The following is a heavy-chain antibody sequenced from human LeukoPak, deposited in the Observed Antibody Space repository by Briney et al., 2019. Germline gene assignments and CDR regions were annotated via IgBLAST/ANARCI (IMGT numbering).Heavy chain of an antibody. D-gene: IGHD1-1*01. J-gene: IGHJ4*02. Sequence: GGSLRLSCVASGFSFSTSWMTWVRQAPGKGLEWVANIRKDGREIHYADSLKGRFTISRDNTKSSLFLQMNSLRAEDTGVYYCARDGDSWNDFDHWGQGTLVTVSS. CDR1: GFSFSTSW. CDR3: ARDGDSWNDFDH. V-gene: IGHV3-7*01. CDR2: IRKDGREI.